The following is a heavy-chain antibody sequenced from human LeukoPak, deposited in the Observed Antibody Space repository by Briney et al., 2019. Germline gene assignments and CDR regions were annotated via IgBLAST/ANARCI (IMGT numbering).Heavy chain of an antibody. V-gene: IGHV3-33*01. CDR1: GFTFISYG. Sequence: GGSLRLPCAASGFTFISYGMHWVRQAPGKGLEWVAIIWHDGSNKYYVDSVKGRFTISRDNSKNTLYLQMNSLRAEDTAMYYCARDLGSSTSPFDYWGQGTLVTVSS. CDR2: IWHDGSNK. J-gene: IGHJ4*02. CDR3: ARDLGSSTSPFDY. D-gene: IGHD2-2*01.